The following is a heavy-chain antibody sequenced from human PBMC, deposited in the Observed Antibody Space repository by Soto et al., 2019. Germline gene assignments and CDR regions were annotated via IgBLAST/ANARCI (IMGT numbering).Heavy chain of an antibody. V-gene: IGHV3-15*01. D-gene: IGHD3-3*01. CDR2: IKSKTDGGTT. Sequence: GGSLSLSSAASGFNFSNAWMSWVRQAPGKGLEWVGRIKSKTDGGTTDYAAPVKGRFTISRDDSKNTLYLQMNSLKTEDTAVYYCTTPLFWNAFDIWGQGTMVTVSS. J-gene: IGHJ3*02. CDR3: TTPLFWNAFDI. CDR1: GFNFSNAW.